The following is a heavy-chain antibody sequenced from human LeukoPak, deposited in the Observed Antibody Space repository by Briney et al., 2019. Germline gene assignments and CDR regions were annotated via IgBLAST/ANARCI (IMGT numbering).Heavy chain of an antibody. J-gene: IGHJ3*02. CDR2: IYYSGST. CDR3: ARYSSSDAFDI. CDR1: GGSISSYY. D-gene: IGHD6-6*01. Sequence: SETLSLTCTVSGGSISSYYWSWIRQPPGKGLEWIGYIYYSGSTNYNPSLKRRVTISVDTSKNQFSLKLSSVTAADTAVYYCARYSSSDAFDIWGQGTMVTVSS. V-gene: IGHV4-59*01.